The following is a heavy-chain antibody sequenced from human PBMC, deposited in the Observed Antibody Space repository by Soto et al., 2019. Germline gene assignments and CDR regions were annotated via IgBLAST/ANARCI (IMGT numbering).Heavy chain of an antibody. CDR1: RLAVRNDW. CDR3: AVYGYGVSAAAY. D-gene: IGHD4-17*01. CDR2: INQDGSER. J-gene: IGHJ4*02. V-gene: IGHV3-7*03. Sequence: VRSLRLSCAWSRLAVRNDWVSWVRQAPGKGLEWVANINQDGSERYYVDSVRGRFTISRDNVENSLYLQLNSLRPEDTAVYYCAVYGYGVSAAAYWGQGTLVTVSS.